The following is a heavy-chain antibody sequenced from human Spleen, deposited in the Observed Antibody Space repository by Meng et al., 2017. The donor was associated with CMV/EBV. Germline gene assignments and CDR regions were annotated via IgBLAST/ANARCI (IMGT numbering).Heavy chain of an antibody. Sequence: FPLSCRLVCFCTFSSGPTPPPPGKGLECIRTISCSPSPYSTPSLTSRLTISLDTSKNQFSPKLSSVTAADTAIYSCARHDSIWVFHYWAQGTLVTVSS. J-gene: IGHJ4*02. CDR2: ISCSPSP. CDR1: CRLVCFCTFS. CDR3: ARHDSIWVFHY. V-gene: IGHV4-39*01. D-gene: IGHD3-16*01.